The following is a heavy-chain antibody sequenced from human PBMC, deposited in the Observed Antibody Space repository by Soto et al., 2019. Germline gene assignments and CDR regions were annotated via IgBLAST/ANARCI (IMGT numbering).Heavy chain of an antibody. CDR2: IIPILGIA. D-gene: IGHD6-13*01. CDR3: ARAPEAAAGYYYYGMDV. V-gene: IGHV1-69*02. J-gene: IGHJ6*02. Sequence: QVQLVQSGAEVKKPGSSVKVSCKASGGTFSSYTISWVRQAPGQGLEWMGRIIPILGIANYAQKFHGRVTNTADKSNSTAYMDLGSTRSEDTAVYYCARAPEAAAGYYYYGMDVWGQGTTVTVSS. CDR1: GGTFSSYT.